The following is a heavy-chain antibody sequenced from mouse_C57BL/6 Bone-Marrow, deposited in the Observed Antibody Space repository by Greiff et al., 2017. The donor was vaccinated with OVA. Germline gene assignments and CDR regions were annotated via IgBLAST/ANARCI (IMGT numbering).Heavy chain of an antibody. CDR2: IYPRSGNT. CDR1: GYTFTSYG. V-gene: IGHV1-81*01. Sequence: QVQLQQSGAELARPGASVKLSCKASGYTFTSYGISWVKQRTGQGLEWIGEIYPRSGNTYYNEKFKGKATLTADKSSSTAYMELRSLTSKDSAVYFCERAGNYVRYFDVWGTGTTVTVSS. J-gene: IGHJ1*03. CDR3: ERAGNYVRYFDV. D-gene: IGHD2-1*01.